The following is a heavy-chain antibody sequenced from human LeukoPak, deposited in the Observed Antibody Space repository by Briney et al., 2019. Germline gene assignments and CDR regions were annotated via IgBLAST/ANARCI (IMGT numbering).Heavy chain of an antibody. CDR3: SRLRGYSYGYADY. D-gene: IGHD5-18*01. J-gene: IGHJ4*02. V-gene: IGHV3-33*08. CDR2: IWYDGRDA. Sequence: GGSLRLSCAASGFTFSSYSMNWVRQAPGKGLEWVAGIWYDGRDAYYADSVKGRFTISRDNSKNTLYLQMNSLRAEDTAVYYCSRLRGYSYGYADYWGQGTLVTVSS. CDR1: GFTFSSYS.